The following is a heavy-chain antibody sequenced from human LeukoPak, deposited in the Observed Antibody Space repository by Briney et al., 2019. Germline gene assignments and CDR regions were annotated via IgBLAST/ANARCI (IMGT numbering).Heavy chain of an antibody. CDR1: GFAFSTSG. J-gene: IGHJ3*02. V-gene: IGHV3-23*01. CDR3: AKAIARHRDLDAFDI. Sequence: GGSLRLSCVASGFAFSTSGMCWFRQAPGRGPEWVSGTSETGGARYYADSVRGRFTISKDNSKNTLFLQMDNLRAEDTALYYCAKAIARHRDLDAFDIWGQGTLVSVSS. D-gene: IGHD2-21*01. CDR2: TSETGGAR.